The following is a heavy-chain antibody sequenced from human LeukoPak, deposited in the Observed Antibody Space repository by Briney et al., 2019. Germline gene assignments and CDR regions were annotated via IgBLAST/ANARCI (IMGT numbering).Heavy chain of an antibody. Sequence: GGSLRLSCAASGFSFSTYAMSWVRQAPGKGLEWVSGVNGNGGSTSYADSVKGRFTIFRDNSKNTVYLQMNSLRVEDTAVYYCAKRAVAGHYDYWGQGTLVTVSS. J-gene: IGHJ4*02. CDR3: AKRAVAGHYDY. V-gene: IGHV3-23*01. CDR2: VNGNGGST. D-gene: IGHD6-19*01. CDR1: GFSFSTYA.